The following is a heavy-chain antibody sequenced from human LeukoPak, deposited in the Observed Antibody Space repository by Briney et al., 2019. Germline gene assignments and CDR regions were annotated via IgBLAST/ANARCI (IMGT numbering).Heavy chain of an antibody. V-gene: IGHV4-59*08. Sequence: SEALSLTCTVSGGSISSYYWSWIRHPPGEGLEWIGYIYYSGRTNYNPSLKSRVTIPVDTSKNQFSLKLSSVTAADTAVYYCAGHRGDGYHSLQPSFDYWRRGTLLTVSS. D-gene: IGHD5-24*01. J-gene: IGHJ4*02. CDR2: IYYSGRT. CDR1: GGSISSYY. CDR3: AGHRGDGYHSLQPSFDY.